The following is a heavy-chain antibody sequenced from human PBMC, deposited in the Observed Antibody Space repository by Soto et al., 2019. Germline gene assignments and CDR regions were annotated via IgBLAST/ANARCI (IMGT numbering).Heavy chain of an antibody. CDR3: ARERGERGFGVVTAPGYYFDY. CDR2: IYYSGST. CDR1: GGSVSSGSYY. V-gene: IGHV4-61*01. Sequence: PSETLSLTCTVSGGSVSSGSYYWSWIRQPPGKGLEWIGYIYYSGSTNYNPSLKSRVTISVDTSKNQFSLKLSSVTAADTAVYYCARERGERGFGVVTAPGYYFDYWGQGTLVTVSS. D-gene: IGHD3-3*01. J-gene: IGHJ4*02.